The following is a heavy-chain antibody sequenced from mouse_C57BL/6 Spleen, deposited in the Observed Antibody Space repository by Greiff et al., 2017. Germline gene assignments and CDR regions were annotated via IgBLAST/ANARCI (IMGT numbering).Heavy chain of an antibody. D-gene: IGHD2-10*01. CDR3: ARSYYGAWFAY. CDR2: IYPGDGDT. V-gene: IGHV1-80*01. CDR1: GYAFRSYW. J-gene: IGHJ3*01. Sequence: QVQLKQSGAELVKPGASVKISCKASGYAFRSYWMNWVKQRPGKGLEWIGQIYPGDGDTNYNGKFKGKATLTADNSSSTAYMQLSSLTSEDSAVYFCARSYYGAWFAYWGQGTLVTVSA.